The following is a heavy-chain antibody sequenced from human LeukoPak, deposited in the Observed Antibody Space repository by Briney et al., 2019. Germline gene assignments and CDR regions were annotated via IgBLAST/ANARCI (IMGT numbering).Heavy chain of an antibody. CDR2: TYPGDSDT. D-gene: IGHD5-18*01. CDR3: TRGAYTYSFFDY. V-gene: IGHV5-51*06. Sequence: GESLNISCKGSGYTFTNYWIAWVRQMPANGLEWMVITYPGDSDTTYSPSFQGQVTISADKSMNTTYLQWSSLKASDTAVYYCTRGAYTYSFFDYWGQGTLVTVSS. J-gene: IGHJ4*02. CDR1: GYTFTNYW.